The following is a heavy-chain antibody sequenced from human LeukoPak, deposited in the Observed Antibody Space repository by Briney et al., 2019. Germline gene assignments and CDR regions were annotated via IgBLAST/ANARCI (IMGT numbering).Heavy chain of an antibody. Sequence: GGSLRLSCAASGFTFSSYGMHWVRQVPGEGLVWVSRINGDGTSTAYADSVKGRFSISRDNAKNTLYLQMNSLRAEDTAVYYCVTDVDTAIWGQGTLVTVSS. CDR2: INGDGTST. V-gene: IGHV3-74*01. D-gene: IGHD5-18*01. CDR3: VTDVDTAI. CDR1: GFTFSSYG. J-gene: IGHJ4*02.